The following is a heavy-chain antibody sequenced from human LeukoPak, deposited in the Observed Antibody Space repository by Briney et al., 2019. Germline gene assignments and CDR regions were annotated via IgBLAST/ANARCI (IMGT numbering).Heavy chain of an antibody. D-gene: IGHD3-10*01. J-gene: IGHJ4*02. Sequence: PGWALRLSCAGSGLTFRGQWRGGLRQARGGGLEWVSNIKEDGGAKYYVDSVKGRFTISRDKTKNSLFLQMNRLRVEDTAVYYCARHGSYVFDFWGQGTLVTVSS. V-gene: IGHV3-7*01. CDR3: ARHGSYVFDF. CDR1: GLTFRGQW. CDR2: IKEDGGAK.